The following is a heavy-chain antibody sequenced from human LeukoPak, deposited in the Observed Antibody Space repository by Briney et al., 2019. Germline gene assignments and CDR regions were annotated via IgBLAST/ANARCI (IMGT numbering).Heavy chain of an antibody. Sequence: SETLSLTCTVSGGSISSPSYSWSWIRQSAGKGLEWIGYISHTGGTLDNPSLTSRVTMSLDRSRSQFSLSLSSVTAADTAVYYCARGAQFYYDTSGYFDYWGQGILVTVSS. CDR1: GGSISSPSYS. D-gene: IGHD3-22*01. CDR3: ARGAQFYYDTSGYFDY. CDR2: ISHTGGT. J-gene: IGHJ4*02. V-gene: IGHV4-30-2*06.